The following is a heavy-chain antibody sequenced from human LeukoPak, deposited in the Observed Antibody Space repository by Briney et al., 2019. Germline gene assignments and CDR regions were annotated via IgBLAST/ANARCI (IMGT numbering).Heavy chain of an antibody. CDR3: ARDLWAYDYVWGSYRYSHDAFDI. V-gene: IGHV1-18*04. CDR1: GYTFTSYG. Sequence: ASVKVSCKASGYTFTSYGISWVRQAPGQGLEWMGWISAYNGNTNYAQKLQGRVTMTTDTSTSTAYMELRSLRSDDTAMYYCARDLWAYDYVWGSYRYSHDAFDIWGQGTMVTVSS. J-gene: IGHJ3*02. CDR2: ISAYNGNT. D-gene: IGHD3-16*02.